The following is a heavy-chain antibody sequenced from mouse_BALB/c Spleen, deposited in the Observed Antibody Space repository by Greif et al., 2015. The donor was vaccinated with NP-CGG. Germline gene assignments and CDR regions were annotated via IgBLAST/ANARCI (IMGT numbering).Heavy chain of an antibody. D-gene: IGHD1-1*01. V-gene: IGHV5-17*02. J-gene: IGHJ4*01. CDR2: ISSGSSTI. CDR1: GFTFSSFG. Sequence: EVKLVESGGGLVQPGGSRKLSCAASGFTFSSFGMHWVRQAPEKGLEWVAYISSGSSTIYYADTVKGRFTISRDNPKNTLFLQMTSLRPEDTAMYYCARTTVVAYYAMDYWGQGTSVTVSS. CDR3: ARTTVVAYYAMDY.